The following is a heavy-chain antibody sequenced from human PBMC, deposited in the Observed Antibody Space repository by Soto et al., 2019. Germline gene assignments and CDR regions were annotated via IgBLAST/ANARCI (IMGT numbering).Heavy chain of an antibody. V-gene: IGHV3-33*01. J-gene: IGHJ4*01. CDR1: GFPLRNYG. CDR2: IWHDGRRT. Sequence: QVQLVESGGTVAQPGTSLTLSCAASGFPLRNYGMHWVRQPPGKGLEWVAVIWHDGRRTDYADTVEGRFTISRDNSRNTLYLQMYSLRAEDSALYYCARDFGRAQPIDYWGHGTLVTVSP. CDR3: ARDFGRAQPIDY. D-gene: IGHD3-16*01.